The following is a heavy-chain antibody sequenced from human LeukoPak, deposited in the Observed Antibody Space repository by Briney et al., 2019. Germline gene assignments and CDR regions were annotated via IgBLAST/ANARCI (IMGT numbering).Heavy chain of an antibody. CDR1: AGSFTNGDYY. Sequence: SETLSLTCTVSAGSFTNGDYYWSWLRQPPGKALEWIGFVYYTGSTYYTPSLEGRATISVDTSKNQFSVKLSSVTAADTAVYYCARSQNYYGSGDYWSQGTLVTVSS. CDR2: VYYTGST. V-gene: IGHV4-61*08. J-gene: IGHJ4*02. CDR3: ARSQNYYGSGDY. D-gene: IGHD3-10*01.